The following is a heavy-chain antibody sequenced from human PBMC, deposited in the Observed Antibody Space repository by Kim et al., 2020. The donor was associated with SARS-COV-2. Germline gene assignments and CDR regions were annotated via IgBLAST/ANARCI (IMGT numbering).Heavy chain of an antibody. V-gene: IGHV3-7*03. J-gene: IGHJ6*02. CDR2: IKTDGSAP. CDR3: GRDMDA. Sequence: GGSLRLSCAASGFTFSTHWMNWIRQAPGKGLEWVANIKTDGSAPYYVDSVKGRFTISRDNAKNSLYLQMNSLRADDTAVYYCGRDMDAWGHGTTVNVS. CDR1: GFTFSTHW.